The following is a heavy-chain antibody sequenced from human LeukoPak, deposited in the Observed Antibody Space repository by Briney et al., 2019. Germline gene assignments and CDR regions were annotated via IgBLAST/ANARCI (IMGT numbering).Heavy chain of an antibody. V-gene: IGHV3-30*18. CDR1: GFTFSSYG. D-gene: IGHD3-22*01. CDR3: AKAPSYYYDSSGYYYYYGMDV. Sequence: PGRSLRLSCAASGFTFSSYGMHWVRQAPGKGLEWVAVISYDGSNKYYADSVKGRFTISRDNPKNTLYLQMNSLRAEDTAVYYCAKAPSYYYDSSGYYYYYGMDVWGQGTTVTVSS. CDR2: ISYDGSNK. J-gene: IGHJ6*02.